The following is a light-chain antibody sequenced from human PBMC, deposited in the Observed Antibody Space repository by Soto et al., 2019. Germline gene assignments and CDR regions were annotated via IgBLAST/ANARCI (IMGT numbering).Light chain of an antibody. J-gene: IGKJ1*01. V-gene: IGKV3-15*01. Sequence: ETVMTQSPPTLSLAPGARVPLSCMASQSVNSYLAWYQQKPGKAPRLLIYGASTRDTGIPARFSGSGSGTEFTLTISSLQSEDFAVYYCQQYNNWPQTFGQGTKVDI. CDR2: GAS. CDR1: QSVNSY. CDR3: QQYNNWPQT.